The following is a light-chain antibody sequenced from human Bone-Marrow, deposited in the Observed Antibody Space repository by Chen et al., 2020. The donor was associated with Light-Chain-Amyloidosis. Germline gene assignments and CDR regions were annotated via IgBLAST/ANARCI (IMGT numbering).Light chain of an antibody. CDR2: GDT. V-gene: IGLV3-25*03. Sequence: SYALPQPPSVSVSPGQTARLTCSGDDLPTKYAYWYQQKTGQAPVLVVHGDTERPSGISERFFGSSSGTTATLTISGVQAEDEADYHCQSADSSGTYEVIFGGGTKLTVL. CDR1: DLPTKY. J-gene: IGLJ2*01. CDR3: QSADSSGTYEVI.